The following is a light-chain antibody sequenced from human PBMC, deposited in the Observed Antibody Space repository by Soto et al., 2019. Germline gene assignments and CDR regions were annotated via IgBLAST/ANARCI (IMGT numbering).Light chain of an antibody. V-gene: IGKV3-11*01. CDR1: QSVSNF. J-gene: IGKJ4*01. CDR3: QQRRTGPPPP. CDR2: DAS. Sequence: EIVLTQSPATLSLSPGERATLSCRASQSVSNFLAWYQQKPGQAPRLLIYDASTRATGIPARFSGSGSGTDFALTTSSLEPEDFAVYYCQQRRTGPPPPFGGGTRWRSN.